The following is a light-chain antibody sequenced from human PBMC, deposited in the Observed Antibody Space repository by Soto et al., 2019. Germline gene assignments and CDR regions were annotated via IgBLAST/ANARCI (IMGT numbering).Light chain of an antibody. CDR2: EGS. Sequence: QSALTQPASVSGSPGQSITISCTGTSSDVGSYNLVSWYQQHPGKAPQLMIYEGSKRPSGVSNRFSGSKSGNTASLTISGLQAEDAADYYCCSYAGSSVVVFGGGTKLTVL. CDR3: CSYAGSSVVV. J-gene: IGLJ2*01. CDR1: SSDVGSYNL. V-gene: IGLV2-23*01.